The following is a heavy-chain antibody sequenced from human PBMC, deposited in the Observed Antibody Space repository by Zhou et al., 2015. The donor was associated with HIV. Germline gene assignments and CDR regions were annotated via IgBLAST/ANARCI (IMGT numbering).Heavy chain of an antibody. CDR1: GYTFTSYY. J-gene: IGHJ4*02. CDR2: INPSGGST. V-gene: IGHV1-46*01. Sequence: QVQLVQSGAEVKKPGASVKVSCKASGYTFTSYYMHWVRQAPGQGLEWMGIINPSGGSTSYAQKFQGRVTITRDTSASTAYMELSSLRSEDTAVYYCARVGATRGYWGQGTLVTVSS. D-gene: IGHD1-26*01. CDR3: ARVGATRGY.